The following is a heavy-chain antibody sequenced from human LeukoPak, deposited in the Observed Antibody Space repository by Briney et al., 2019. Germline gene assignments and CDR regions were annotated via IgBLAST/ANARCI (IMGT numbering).Heavy chain of an antibody. V-gene: IGHV4-59*08. CDR2: IYYSGST. Sequence: PSETLSLTCTVSGGSISSYYWSWIRQPPGKGLEWIGYIYYSGSTNYNPSLKSRVTISVDTSKNQFSLKLSSVTAADTAVYYCARSLSASYYDILTGYDYWGQGTLVTVSS. CDR3: ARSLSASYYDILTGYDY. CDR1: GGSISSYY. J-gene: IGHJ4*02. D-gene: IGHD3-9*01.